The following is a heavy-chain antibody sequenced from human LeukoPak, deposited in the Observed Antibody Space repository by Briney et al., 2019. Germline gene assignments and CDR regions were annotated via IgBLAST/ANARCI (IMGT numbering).Heavy chain of an antibody. V-gene: IGHV4-59*08. D-gene: IGHD6-13*01. CDR2: IYYRGST. CDR3: ARWVAASSIDY. J-gene: IGHJ4*02. CDR1: GGSISSYY. Sequence: SETLSLTCTVSGGSISSYYWSWIRQPPGKGLERIGYIYYRGSTNYNASLKSRVTISVDTSKNQFSLKLRSVTAADTAVYYCARWVAASSIDYWGQGTLVTVSS.